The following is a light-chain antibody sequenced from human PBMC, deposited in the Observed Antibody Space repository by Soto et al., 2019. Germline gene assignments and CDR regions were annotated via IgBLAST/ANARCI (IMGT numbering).Light chain of an antibody. J-gene: IGLJ1*01. CDR3: SSYTSSSTLNV. V-gene: IGLV2-14*01. CDR2: EVS. Sequence: QSVLTQPASVSGSPGQSITISCTGTSSDVCGYYYVSWYQHHPGKAPKLIIYEVSNRPSGVSNRFSASKSGNTASLTISGIQAEDEADYYCSSYTSSSTLNVCGTGTKVTVL. CDR1: SSDVCGYYY.